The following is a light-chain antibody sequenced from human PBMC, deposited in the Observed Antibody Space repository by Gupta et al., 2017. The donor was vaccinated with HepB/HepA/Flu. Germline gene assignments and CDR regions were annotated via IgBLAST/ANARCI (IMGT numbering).Light chain of an antibody. J-gene: IGLJ2*01. CDR2: EVT. CDR3: CSYVGSSTYVV. V-gene: IGLV2-23*02. Sequence: QSAVTQPSSVSGSPGQSITISCTGTSSDVGSHNLFSWYQQHPGKAPKLMIYEVTKRPSGVSNRFSGSKSGNTASLTISGLQAEDEADYYCCSYVGSSTYVVFGGGTKLTVL. CDR1: SSDVGSHNL.